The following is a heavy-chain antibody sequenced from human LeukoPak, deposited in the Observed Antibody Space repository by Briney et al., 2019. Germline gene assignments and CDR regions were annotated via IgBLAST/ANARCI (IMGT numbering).Heavy chain of an antibody. D-gene: IGHD6-19*01. CDR2: IGTAGDT. Sequence: GGSLRLSCAASGFTFSSYDMHWVRQATGKGLEWVSAIGTAGDTYYPGSVKGRFTISRENAKNPLCLQMNSLRAGDTAVYYCARASRIAVAGTGGAYYYYYYGMDVWGQGTTVTVSS. CDR3: ARASRIAVAGTGGAYYYYYYGMDV. CDR1: GFTFSSYD. J-gene: IGHJ6*02. V-gene: IGHV3-13*01.